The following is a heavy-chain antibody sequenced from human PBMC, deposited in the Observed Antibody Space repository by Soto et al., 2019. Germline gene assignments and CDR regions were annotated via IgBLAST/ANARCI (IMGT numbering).Heavy chain of an antibody. CDR3: PKRQGGLGDY. D-gene: IGHD3-16*01. V-gene: IGHV3-15*07. CDR1: GFTFNNAW. CDR2: IKSKTDGGTT. J-gene: IGHJ4*02. Sequence: EVQLVESGGGLVKPGGSLRLSCAASGFTFNNAWMNWVRQAPGKGLEWVGRIKSKTDGGTTDYAAPVKGRFTVSRDDSKNTLYLQMNSLKTEDSALYYCPKRQGGLGDYWGQGTLVTVSS.